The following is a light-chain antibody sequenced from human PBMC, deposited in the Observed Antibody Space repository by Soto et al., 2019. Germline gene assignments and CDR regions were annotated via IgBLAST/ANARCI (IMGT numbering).Light chain of an antibody. CDR3: QQIYSAPLT. J-gene: IGKJ4*01. Sequence: DIQMTQSPSSLSASVGDRVTITCRASQSITTYLNWYRQKPGKAPKLLIYAASSLQSGVPSRFSDSGSETEVTLSISSLQPEDFATYFCQQIYSAPLTFGGGTKVEIK. CDR1: QSITTY. CDR2: AAS. V-gene: IGKV1-39*01.